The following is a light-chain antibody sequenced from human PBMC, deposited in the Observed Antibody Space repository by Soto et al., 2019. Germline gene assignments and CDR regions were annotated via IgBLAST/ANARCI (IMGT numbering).Light chain of an antibody. Sequence: QSVLTQPASVSWSPGQSITISCTGTNSEVGGYNYVFWYQNHPGKAPKLIIYDVSNRPLCVSIRFSGSKSGNTASLTISGLQPEDEADYYCSSYTTSNTRQIVFGTGTKVTVL. CDR3: SSYTTSNTRQIV. CDR1: NSEVGGYNY. J-gene: IGLJ1*01. CDR2: DVS. V-gene: IGLV2-14*03.